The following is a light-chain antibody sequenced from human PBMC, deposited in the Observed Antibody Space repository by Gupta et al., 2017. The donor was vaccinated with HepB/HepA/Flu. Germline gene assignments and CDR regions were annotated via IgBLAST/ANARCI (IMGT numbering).Light chain of an antibody. Sequence: IVLTQYPGTLSLSPGERANLSCSASQTISSDYLAWYQQKLGQAPRLLVYGASSRATGVPDRFVGSGSRTDFTLTITSLEPGDFAIYYCQQDSDSQYTFGQGTRVEIK. CDR2: GAS. CDR3: QQDSDSQYT. J-gene: IGKJ2*01. CDR1: QTISSDY. V-gene: IGKV3-20*01.